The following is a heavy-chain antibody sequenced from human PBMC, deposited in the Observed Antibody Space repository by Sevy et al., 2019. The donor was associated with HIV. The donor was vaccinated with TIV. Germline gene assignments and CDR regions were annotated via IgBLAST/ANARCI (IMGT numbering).Heavy chain of an antibody. Sequence: GGSLRLSCAASGFTFNTYSLIWVRQTPGEGLEWLSFIGTAAGVTYYADSVKGRFTISRDNAKNSLYLQMNSLRDEDTAVYYCARCPGHYSIDYWGQGTLVTVSS. CDR3: ARCPGHYSIDY. J-gene: IGHJ4*02. V-gene: IGHV3-48*02. CDR1: GFTFNTYS. D-gene: IGHD2-21*01. CDR2: IGTAAGVT.